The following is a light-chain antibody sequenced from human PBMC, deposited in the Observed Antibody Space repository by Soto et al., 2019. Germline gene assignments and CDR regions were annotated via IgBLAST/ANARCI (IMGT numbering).Light chain of an antibody. J-gene: IGKJ4*01. Sequence: EIVLTQSPDTLSLSPGGRATLSCRASQSISDTLAWYQQKPGQAPRLLIYSASRGATGFPSRFSGSGSGTDFTLTISSLQPEDVAAYYCQKYNSAPLTFGGVTKVDVK. CDR1: QSISDT. CDR2: SAS. V-gene: IGKV3-15*01. CDR3: QKYNSAPLT.